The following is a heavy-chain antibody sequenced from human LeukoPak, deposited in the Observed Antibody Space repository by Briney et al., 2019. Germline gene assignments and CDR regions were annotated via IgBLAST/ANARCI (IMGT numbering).Heavy chain of an antibody. J-gene: IGHJ6*02. CDR3: ARHTRNHGMEV. CDR2: IYNSGST. CDR1: GGSISSGDYS. Sequence: PSQTLSLICIASGGSISSGDYSWTWIRQHPGKGLEWIGYIYNSGSTSYKPSLKSRVTISEDTSQNQFSLKLSSVTAADTAVYYCARHTRNHGMEVWGQGTTVTVSS. V-gene: IGHV4-31*03. D-gene: IGHD1-14*01.